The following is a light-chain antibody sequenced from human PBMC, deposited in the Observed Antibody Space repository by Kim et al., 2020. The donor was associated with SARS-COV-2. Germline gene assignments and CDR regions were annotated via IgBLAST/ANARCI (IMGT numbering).Light chain of an antibody. CDR1: SLRSYY. V-gene: IGLV3-19*01. CDR2: GKN. Sequence: SSELTQDPAVSVALTQTVTITCQGDSLRSYYASWYQQKPGQAPVLVIYGKNNRPSGIPDRFSGSSSGNTASLTITGAQAEEEADYYCNSRDSSGNHWVFG. J-gene: IGLJ3*02. CDR3: NSRDSSGNHWV.